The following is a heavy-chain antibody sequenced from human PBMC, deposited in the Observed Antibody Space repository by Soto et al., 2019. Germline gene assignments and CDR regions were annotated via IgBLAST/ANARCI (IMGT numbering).Heavy chain of an antibody. D-gene: IGHD2-2*01. Sequence: PGQSLKISCKGSGYSFSSYCIRWGRQMPGKGLEWMGIIYPGDSDTRYSPSFQGQVTISADKSISTAYLQWSSLKASDTAIYYCGTGGGSSWFDYWGRGTPVTVSA. CDR3: GTGGGSSWFDY. CDR1: GYSFSSYC. J-gene: IGHJ4*02. V-gene: IGHV5-51*01. CDR2: IYPGDSDT.